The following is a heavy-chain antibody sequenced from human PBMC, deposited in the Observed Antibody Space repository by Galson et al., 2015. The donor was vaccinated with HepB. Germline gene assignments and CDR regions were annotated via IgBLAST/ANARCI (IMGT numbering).Heavy chain of an antibody. CDR3: ARERAHLRAGGRSQFYGLDV. CDR1: GFTFSNYL. V-gene: IGHV3-30*03. J-gene: IGHJ6*02. CDR2: ISNDGNNK. Sequence: SLRLSCAASGFTFSNYLIHWVRQAPGKGLQWVAVISNDGNNKFYADSVRGRFTISRDNSKNLVYLEANGLRLEDTAIFYCARERAHLRAGGRSQFYGLDVWGQGTTIIVSS. D-gene: IGHD5-24*01.